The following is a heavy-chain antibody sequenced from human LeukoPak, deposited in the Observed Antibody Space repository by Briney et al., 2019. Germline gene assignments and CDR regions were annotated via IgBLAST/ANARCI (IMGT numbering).Heavy chain of an antibody. Sequence: SETLSLTCTVSGGSISSSSYYWGWIRQPPGKGLKWIGSIYYSGSTYYNPSLKSRVTISVDTSKNQFSLKLRSVTAADTAVYYCARCRWEPNSWFDPWGQGTLVTVSS. CDR3: ARCRWEPNSWFDP. J-gene: IGHJ5*02. D-gene: IGHD1-26*01. CDR2: IYYSGST. V-gene: IGHV4-39*07. CDR1: GGSISSSSYY.